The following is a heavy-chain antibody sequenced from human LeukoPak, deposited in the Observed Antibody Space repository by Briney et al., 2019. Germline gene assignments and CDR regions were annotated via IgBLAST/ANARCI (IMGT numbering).Heavy chain of an antibody. J-gene: IGHJ4*02. CDR3: ARDSAMAHFDY. CDR2: ISYDGSNK. Sequence: GRSLRLSCAASGFTFSSYAMHWVRQAPGKGREWVAVISYDGSNKYYADSVKGRFTISRDNAKNSLYLQMNSLRAEDTAVYYCARDSAMAHFDYWGQGTLVTVSS. CDR1: GFTFSSYA. V-gene: IGHV3-30-3*01. D-gene: IGHD5-18*01.